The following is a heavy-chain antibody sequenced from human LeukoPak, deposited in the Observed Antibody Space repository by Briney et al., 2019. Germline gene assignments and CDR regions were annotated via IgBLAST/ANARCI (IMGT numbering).Heavy chain of an antibody. CDR2: LYYSGNT. CDR3: ARGSSPFDY. Sequence: PSETLSVTCTVSGGSISSYYWSWIRQPPGKGLEWIGSLYYSGNTNYNPSFKNRVTISLDTSKNQFSLKLSSVTAADTAVYYCARGSSPFDYWGQGTLVTVSS. J-gene: IGHJ4*02. CDR1: GGSISSYY. V-gene: IGHV4-59*08.